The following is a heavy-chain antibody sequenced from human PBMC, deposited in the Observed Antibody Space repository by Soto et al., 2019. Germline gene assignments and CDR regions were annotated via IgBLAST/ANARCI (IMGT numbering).Heavy chain of an antibody. J-gene: IGHJ4*02. V-gene: IGHV4-59*01. CDR2: IYYSGST. Sequence: NPSETLSLTCTVSGGSISSYYWSWIRQPPGRGLEWIGYIYYSGSTNYNPSLKSRVTISVDTSKNQFSLKLSSVTAADTAVYYCARVGYYYDSSGYLGYYFDYWGQGTLVTVSS. CDR3: ARVGYYYDSSGYLGYYFDY. D-gene: IGHD3-22*01. CDR1: GGSISSYY.